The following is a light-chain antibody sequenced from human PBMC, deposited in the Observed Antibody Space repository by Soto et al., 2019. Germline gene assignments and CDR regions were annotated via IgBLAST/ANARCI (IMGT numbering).Light chain of an antibody. CDR1: SSDVGAYNY. CDR2: EVN. V-gene: IGLV2-8*01. CDR3: TSYAGSNIWV. Sequence: QSALTQPPSASGSPGQSVTISCTGTSSDVGAYNYVSWYQQYPGKAPKLMIYEVNKRPSGVPDRFSGSKSGKTASLTVSGLQPEDEADYHRTSYAGSNIWVFGGGTQLTVL. J-gene: IGLJ3*02.